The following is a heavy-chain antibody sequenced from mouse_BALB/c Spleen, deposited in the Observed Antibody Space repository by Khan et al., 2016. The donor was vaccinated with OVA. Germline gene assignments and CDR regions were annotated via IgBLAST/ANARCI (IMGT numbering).Heavy chain of an antibody. CDR3: ARRTV. D-gene: IGHD4-1*01. V-gene: IGHV14-3*02. Sequence: EVELVESGGGLVKPGASLKLSCAASSFTIKNSYMHWVRQTPEQGLEWVGSIDSTSGNTEYHPKFQGRATIPADKSSNTLFLQLSSLTSEDTAVYYCARRTVWGQGTTLTVSS. CDR2: IDSTSGNT. CDR1: SFTIKNSY. J-gene: IGHJ2*01.